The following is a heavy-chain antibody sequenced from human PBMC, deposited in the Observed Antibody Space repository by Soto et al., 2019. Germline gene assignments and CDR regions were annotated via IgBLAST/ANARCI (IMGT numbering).Heavy chain of an antibody. D-gene: IGHD2-21*01. CDR2: ISNDGSDT. CDR3: AGGDCGSNCFYFAF. J-gene: IGHJ4*02. CDR1: GITFNSYG. V-gene: IGHV3-30*03. Sequence: QVQLVESGGSVVQPGRSLRLSCAASGITFNSYGIHWVRQAPGKGLEWVALISNDGSDTYYADPVRGRFTISRDNSKNTLYLQMNSLRAEDTAVYYFAGGDCGSNCFYFAFWGQGTLVTVSS.